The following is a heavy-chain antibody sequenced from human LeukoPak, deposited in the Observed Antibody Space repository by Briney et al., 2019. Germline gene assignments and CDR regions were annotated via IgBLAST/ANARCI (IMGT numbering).Heavy chain of an antibody. CDR1: GGSISSYY. CDR2: IYNSGST. J-gene: IGHJ4*02. Sequence: SGPGLVKPSETLSLTCTVSGGSISSYYWSWIRQPPGKGLEWIGYIYNSGSTNYNPSLKSRVTISVDTSKNQFSLKLSSVTAADTAVYYCARLGSWSLRDWGQGTLVTVSS. CDR3: ARLGSWSLRD. V-gene: IGHV4-59*08. D-gene: IGHD6-13*01.